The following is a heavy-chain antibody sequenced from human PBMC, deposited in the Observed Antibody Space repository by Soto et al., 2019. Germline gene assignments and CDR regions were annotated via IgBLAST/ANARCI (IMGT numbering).Heavy chain of an antibody. Sequence: QVQLVQSGAEVTKPGASVKLSCKASGYNFTSYYVHWVRQAPGQGPEWMGIIDPSGGRTSYAQNFQGRVTMTRDTSTSTIYMELSSLTSEDMAVYYCARDLTPSAFEIWGQGTMVTVSS. CDR3: ARDLTPSAFEI. J-gene: IGHJ3*02. D-gene: IGHD3-9*01. V-gene: IGHV1-46*01. CDR1: GYNFTSYY. CDR2: IDPSGGRT.